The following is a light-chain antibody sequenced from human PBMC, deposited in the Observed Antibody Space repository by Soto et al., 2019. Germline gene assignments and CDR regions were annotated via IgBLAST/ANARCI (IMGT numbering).Light chain of an antibody. Sequence: EIVLTQSPATLSLSPGERATLSCRASQSVSSYLAWYQQKPGQAPRLLIYDASNRATGIPARFSGSGSGTDFTLTISSLEPEDGAVYYCQQRSNWPPYTFGQGTKLEIK. CDR1: QSVSSY. CDR2: DAS. CDR3: QQRSNWPPYT. J-gene: IGKJ2*01. V-gene: IGKV3-11*01.